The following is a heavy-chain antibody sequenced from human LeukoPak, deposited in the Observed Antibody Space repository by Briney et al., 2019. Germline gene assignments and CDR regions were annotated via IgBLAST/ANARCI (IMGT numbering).Heavy chain of an antibody. D-gene: IGHD3-3*01. CDR3: TRDEVFWSGSIFDY. CDR2: IKSRAYGGTS. CDR1: GFTFVDYG. Sequence: GRSLRLSCTTSGFTFVDYGLSWVRQAPGKGLEWVGLIKSRAYGGTSAYAASVKGRFTISRDDSKNIAYLQMNSLKTEDTAVYYCTRDEVFWSGSIFDYWGQGTLVTVSS. V-gene: IGHV3-49*04. J-gene: IGHJ4*02.